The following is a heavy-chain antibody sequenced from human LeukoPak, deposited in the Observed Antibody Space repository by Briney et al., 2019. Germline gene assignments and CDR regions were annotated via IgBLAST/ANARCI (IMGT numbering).Heavy chain of an antibody. Sequence: PSKTLSLTCTVSGGSISSYYWNWIRQPAGKGLEWIGRIHTSGNTNYHPSLKSRVTMSVDTSKNQFSLKLSSVTAVDTAVYYCAGGSSSWALWGQGTLVTVSS. J-gene: IGHJ4*02. D-gene: IGHD6-13*01. CDR3: AGGSSSWAL. V-gene: IGHV4-4*07. CDR1: GGSISSYY. CDR2: IHTSGNT.